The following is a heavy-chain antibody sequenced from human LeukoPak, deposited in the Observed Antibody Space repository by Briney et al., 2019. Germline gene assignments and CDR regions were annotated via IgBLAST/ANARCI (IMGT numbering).Heavy chain of an antibody. CDR2: ISSSSSTI. J-gene: IGHJ4*02. V-gene: IGHV3-48*01. D-gene: IGHD4-17*01. CDR3: ARDNPGYGDYTVDY. Sequence: PGGSLRLSCAASGFIFSSYSMNWVRQAPGKGLEWVSYISSSSSTIYYADSVKGRFTISRDNAKNSLYLQMNSLRAEDTAVYYCARDNPGYGDYTVDYWGQGTLVTVSS. CDR1: GFIFSSYS.